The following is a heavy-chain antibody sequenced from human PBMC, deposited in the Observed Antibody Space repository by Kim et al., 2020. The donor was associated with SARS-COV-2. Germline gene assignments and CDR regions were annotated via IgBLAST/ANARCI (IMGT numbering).Heavy chain of an antibody. V-gene: IGHV3-11*06. D-gene: IGHD2-15*01. J-gene: IGHJ3*02. CDR3: ARDGGYCSGGSCYWGAFDI. Sequence: GRFTISRDNAKNSLYLKMNSLRAEDTAVYYCARDGGYCSGGSCYWGAFDIWGQGTMVTVSS.